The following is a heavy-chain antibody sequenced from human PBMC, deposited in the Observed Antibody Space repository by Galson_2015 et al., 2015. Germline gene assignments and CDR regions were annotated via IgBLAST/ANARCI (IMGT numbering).Heavy chain of an antibody. CDR2: IYPGDSDT. V-gene: IGHV5-51*01. J-gene: IGHJ5*02. CDR1: GSSFPRYW. D-gene: IGHD6-19*01. CDR3: ARRVPPPVAGNMNWFDP. Sequence: QSGAEVIKPGESLPISCTGSGSSFPRYWVGWVRQMPGKGLEWMGNIYPGDSDTRYSPSFQGQVTISADKSISTAYLQWSSLKASDTAMYYCARRVPPPVAGNMNWFDPWGQGTLVTVSS.